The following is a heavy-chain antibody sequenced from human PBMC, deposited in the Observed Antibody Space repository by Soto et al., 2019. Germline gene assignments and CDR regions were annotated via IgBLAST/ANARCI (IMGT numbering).Heavy chain of an antibody. J-gene: IGHJ6*02. V-gene: IGHV1-46*01. Sequence: ASVKVSCKASGYTFTSYYMHWVRQAPGQGLEWMGIINPSGGSTSYAQKFQGRVTMTRDTSTSTVYMELSSLRSEDTAVYYCARDVPPPEVIVVVPAARRFDYYYGMDVWGQGTTVTVSS. D-gene: IGHD2-2*01. CDR2: INPSGGST. CDR3: ARDVPPPEVIVVVPAARRFDYYYGMDV. CDR1: GYTFTSYY.